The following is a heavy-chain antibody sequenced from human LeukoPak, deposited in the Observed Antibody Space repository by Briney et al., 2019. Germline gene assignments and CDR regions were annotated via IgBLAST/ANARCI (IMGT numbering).Heavy chain of an antibody. CDR2: ISISGGST. Sequence: GGSLRLSCAASGFTFNGSVIHWVRQAPGKGLEWVSAISISGGSTYYADSVKGRFTISRDNSKNTLYLQMNSLRPEDTAVYYCANEIRPNDHWGQGTLVTVSS. CDR1: GFTFNGSV. D-gene: IGHD4-17*01. J-gene: IGHJ4*02. CDR3: ANEIRPNDH. V-gene: IGHV3-23*01.